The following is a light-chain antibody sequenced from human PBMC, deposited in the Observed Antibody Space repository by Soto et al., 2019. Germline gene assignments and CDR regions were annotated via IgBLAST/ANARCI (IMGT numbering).Light chain of an antibody. Sequence: DIQMTQSPSTLSASVGDRVTIACRASQSINIWLAWYQQKPGKAPKLLIYKASSLESGVTSRFSGSGSGTEFTLTISSLQPDDFATYYCQQYNSYSYTFGQGTKLEIK. J-gene: IGKJ2*01. CDR1: QSINIW. CDR2: KAS. CDR3: QQYNSYSYT. V-gene: IGKV1-5*03.